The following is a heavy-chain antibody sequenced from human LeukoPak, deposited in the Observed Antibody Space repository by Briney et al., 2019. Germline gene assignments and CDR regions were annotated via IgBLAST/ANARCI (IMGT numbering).Heavy chain of an antibody. CDR1: GGSLSGYY. Sequence: SETLSLTCAVYGGSLSGYYWSWIRQPPGKGLEWIGEINHSGSTNYNPSLKSRVTISVDTSKNQFSLKLSSVTAADTAVYYCARRQRYDFWSGYSSPFDYWGQGTLVTVSS. D-gene: IGHD3-3*01. CDR3: ARRQRYDFWSGYSSPFDY. V-gene: IGHV4-34*01. CDR2: INHSGST. J-gene: IGHJ4*02.